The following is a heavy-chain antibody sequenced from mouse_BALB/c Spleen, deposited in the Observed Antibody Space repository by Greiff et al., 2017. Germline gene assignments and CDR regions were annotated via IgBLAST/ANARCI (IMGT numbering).Heavy chain of an antibody. CDR2: ISSGGSYT. CDR1: GFTFSSYA. V-gene: IGHV5-9-3*01. CDR3: ARHVDYGNYAAMDY. J-gene: IGHJ4*01. D-gene: IGHD2-1*01. Sequence: EVKVVESGGGLVKPGGSLKLSCAASGFTFSSYAMSWVRQTPEKRLEWVATISSGGSYTYYPDSVKGRFTISRDNAKNTLYLQMSSLRSEDTAMYYCARHVDYGNYAAMDYWGQGTSVTVSS.